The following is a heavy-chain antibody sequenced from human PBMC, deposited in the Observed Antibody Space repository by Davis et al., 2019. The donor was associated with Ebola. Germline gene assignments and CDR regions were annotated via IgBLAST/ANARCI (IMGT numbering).Heavy chain of an antibody. J-gene: IGHJ4*02. CDR3: ARGPPYDLWSGYVMLGPHLDN. Sequence: SETLSLTCAVYGGSFSGYYWSWIRQPPGKGLEWLGEINYSGSTNYSPSLTSRVTISVDTSKNQFSLKLTSVTAADTAMYYCARGPPYDLWSGYVMLGPHLDNWGQGTLVTVSS. V-gene: IGHV4-34*01. D-gene: IGHD3-3*01. CDR1: GGSFSGYY. CDR2: INYSGST.